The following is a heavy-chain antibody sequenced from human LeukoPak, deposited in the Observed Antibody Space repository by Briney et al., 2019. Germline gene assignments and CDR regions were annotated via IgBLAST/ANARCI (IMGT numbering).Heavy chain of an antibody. CDR2: IYYSGST. D-gene: IGHD6-19*01. J-gene: IGHJ4*02. CDR3: AREGASIALAGRVTDY. Sequence: SETLSLTCTVSGGSISSSSYYWGWVRQPPGKGLEWIGSIYYSGSTYYNPSLKSRVTISVDTSKNQFSLKLSSVTAADTAVYYCAREGASIALAGRVTDYWGQGTLVTVSS. V-gene: IGHV4-39*07. CDR1: GGSISSSSYY.